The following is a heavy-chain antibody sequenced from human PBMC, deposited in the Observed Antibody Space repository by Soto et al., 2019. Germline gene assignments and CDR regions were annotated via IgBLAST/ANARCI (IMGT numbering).Heavy chain of an antibody. Sequence: TLSLTCTVSGGSISSGGYYWSWIRQHPGKGLEWIGYIYYSGSTYYNPSLKSRVTISVDTSKNQFSLKLSSVTAADTAVYYCAREGSLGVVDYWGQGTLVTVSS. CDR3: AREGSLGVVDY. J-gene: IGHJ4*02. V-gene: IGHV4-31*03. CDR1: GGSISSGGYY. D-gene: IGHD7-27*01. CDR2: IYYSGST.